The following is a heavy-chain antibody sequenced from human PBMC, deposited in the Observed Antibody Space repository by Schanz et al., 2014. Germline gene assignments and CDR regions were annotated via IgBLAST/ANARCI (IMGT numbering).Heavy chain of an antibody. CDR1: GYTFTSYD. J-gene: IGHJ4*02. V-gene: IGHV1-8*01. Sequence: QVQLIPSGAEVKKPGASVKVSCTASGYTFTSYDINWVRQAPGQGLEWLGWMNPNSGNPGFAQKFRGRVTMTRNTSMSTAYIELHILTSEDTAVYYCARCRTFDYWGQGTLVTVSS. CDR2: MNPNSGNP. CDR3: ARCRTFDY.